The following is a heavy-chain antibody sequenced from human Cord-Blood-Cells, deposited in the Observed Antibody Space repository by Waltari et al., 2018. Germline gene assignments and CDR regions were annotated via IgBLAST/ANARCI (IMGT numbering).Heavy chain of an antibody. CDR1: GGSISSSSYY. CDR3: ARGSGSYYYYYYYGMDV. D-gene: IGHD1-26*01. J-gene: IGHJ6*02. V-gene: IGHV4-39*01. CDR2: IYYSGST. Sequence: QLQLQESGPGLVKPSETLSLTCTVSGGSISSSSYYWGWIRQPPGKGLEWIGGIYYSGSTYYNPSLKSRVTISVDTSKNQFSLKLSSVTAADTAVYYCARGSGSYYYYYYYGMDVWGQGTTVTVSS.